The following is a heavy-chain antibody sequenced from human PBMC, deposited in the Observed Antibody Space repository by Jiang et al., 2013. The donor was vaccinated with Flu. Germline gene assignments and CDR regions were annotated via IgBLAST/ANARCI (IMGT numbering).Heavy chain of an antibody. CDR1: GFSFSDHY. Sequence: SGEDLVQPEGPSRLSCLVSGFSFSDHYLDWVRQAPGKGLEWVGRSRDKGNSYTTEYAASVKGRFTISRDDSKNSLYLQLNSLKIEDTAVYFCARPRGASYDSSYFDYWGQGTLVTVSS. J-gene: IGHJ4*02. CDR2: SRDKGNSYTT. V-gene: IGHV3-72*01. D-gene: IGHD3-22*01. CDR3: ARPRGASYDSSYFDY.